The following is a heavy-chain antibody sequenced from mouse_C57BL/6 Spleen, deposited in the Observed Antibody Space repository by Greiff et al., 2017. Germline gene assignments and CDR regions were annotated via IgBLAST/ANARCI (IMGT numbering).Heavy chain of an antibody. CDR3: ARGSSGLSWFAY. V-gene: IGHV1-59*01. CDR2: IDPSDSYT. D-gene: IGHD3-2*02. Sequence: QVQLQQPGAELVRPGTSVKLSCKASGYTFTSYWMHWVKQRPGQGLEWIGVIDPSDSYTNYNQTFKGKATLTVDTSSSTAYMQLSSLTSEDSAVYYCARGSSGLSWFAYWGQGTLVTVSA. CDR1: GYTFTSYW. J-gene: IGHJ3*01.